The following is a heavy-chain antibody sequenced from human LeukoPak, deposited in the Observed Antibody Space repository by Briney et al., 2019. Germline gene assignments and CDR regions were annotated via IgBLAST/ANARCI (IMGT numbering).Heavy chain of an antibody. Sequence: SGGSLRLSCAASGFTFSSYAMHWVRQAPGKGLEWVAVISYDGSNKYYADSVKGRFTISRDNSKNTLYLQMNSLRAEDTAVYYCARDGKWFGELLYDYWGQGTLVTVSS. CDR2: ISYDGSNK. V-gene: IGHV3-30*04. J-gene: IGHJ4*02. CDR3: ARDGKWFGELLYDY. D-gene: IGHD3-10*01. CDR1: GFTFSSYA.